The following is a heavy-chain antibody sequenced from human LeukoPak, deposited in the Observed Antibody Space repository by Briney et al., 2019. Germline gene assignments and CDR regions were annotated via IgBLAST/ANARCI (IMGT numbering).Heavy chain of an antibody. CDR2: MNPNSGNT. D-gene: IGHD1-26*01. CDR3: ARGGELLLNFDY. V-gene: IGHV1-8*03. J-gene: IGHJ4*02. Sequence: ASVKVSCKASGYTFTSYDINWVRQATGQRLEWMGWMNPNSGNTGYAQKFQGRVTITRNTSISTAYMELSSLRSEDTAVYYCARGGELLLNFDYWGQGTLVTVSS. CDR1: GYTFTSYD.